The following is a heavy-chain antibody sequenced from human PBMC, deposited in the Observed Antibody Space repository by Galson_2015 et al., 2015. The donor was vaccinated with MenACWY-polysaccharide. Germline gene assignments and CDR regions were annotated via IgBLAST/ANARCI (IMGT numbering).Heavy chain of an antibody. Sequence: SLRLSCAASGFSFNNHWMNWVRQAPGKGLEWVANMNQDGSVKYYIDSVKGRFTISRDNAKNSLSLQMNMLRGDDTAVYYCARGGLPGAMDLWGQGTLVTVSS. CDR2: MNQDGSVK. CDR3: ARGGLPGAMDL. J-gene: IGHJ5*02. CDR1: GFSFNNHW. D-gene: IGHD2-2*01. V-gene: IGHV3-7*01.